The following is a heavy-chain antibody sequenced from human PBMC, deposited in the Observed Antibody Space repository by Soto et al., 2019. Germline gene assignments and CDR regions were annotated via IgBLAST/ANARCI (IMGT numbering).Heavy chain of an antibody. J-gene: IGHJ4*02. D-gene: IGHD3-22*01. V-gene: IGHV5-10-1*01. CDR1: GYSFTSYW. CDR3: ARPPPYDTSGYYPH. Sequence: GESLKISCRGSGYSFTSYWISWVRQMPGRGLEWMGRIDPSDSYTNYSPSFQGHVTISADKSVNTAYLQWSSLKASDTAMYYCARPPPYDTSGYYPHWGQGTLVTVSS. CDR2: IDPSDSYT.